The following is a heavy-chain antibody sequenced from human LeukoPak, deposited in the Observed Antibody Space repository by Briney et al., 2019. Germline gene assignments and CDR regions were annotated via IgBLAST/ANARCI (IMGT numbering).Heavy chain of an antibody. Sequence: SLSLTCEVYGGTFEQYGMHWIRQAPGKGLEWVAGISWNGVTINYGDSVKGRFTISRDNAKSFLYLQMNSLRPEDTALYYCVKDISGWSYFDYWGQGTRVTVSP. CDR1: GGTFEQYG. CDR2: ISWNGVTI. CDR3: VKDISGWSYFDY. J-gene: IGHJ4*02. D-gene: IGHD6-19*01. V-gene: IGHV3-9*01.